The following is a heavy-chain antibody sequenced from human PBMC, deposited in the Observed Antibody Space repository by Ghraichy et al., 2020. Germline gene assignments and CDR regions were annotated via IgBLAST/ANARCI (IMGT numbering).Heavy chain of an antibody. V-gene: IGHV1-8*01. J-gene: IGHJ4*02. CDR2: MNPNSGNT. D-gene: IGHD3-3*01. Sequence: ASVKVSCKASGYTFTSYDINWVRQATGQGLEWMGWMNPNSGNTDYAQKFQGRITMTRNTSINTAYMELSSLRSEDAAVYYCARGTYDFWSGYYEGTHFDYWGQGTLVTVSS. CDR1: GYTFTSYD. CDR3: ARGTYDFWSGYYEGTHFDY.